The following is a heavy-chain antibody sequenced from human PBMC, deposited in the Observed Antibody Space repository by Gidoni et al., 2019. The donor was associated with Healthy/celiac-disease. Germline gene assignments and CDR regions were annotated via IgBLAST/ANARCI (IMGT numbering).Heavy chain of an antibody. J-gene: IGHJ4*02. Sequence: YGKASGYTFTSYGISWVRQAPGQGLEWMGWISAYNGNTNYAQKLQGRVTMTTDTSTSKAYMELRSLRSDDTAVYYCARDFGAAAAPLHWGQGTLVTVSS. CDR1: GYTFTSYG. D-gene: IGHD6-13*01. CDR3: ARDFGAAAAPLH. V-gene: IGHV1-18*01. CDR2: ISAYNGNT.